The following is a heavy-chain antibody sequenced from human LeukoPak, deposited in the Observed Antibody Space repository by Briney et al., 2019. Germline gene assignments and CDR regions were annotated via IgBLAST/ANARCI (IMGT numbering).Heavy chain of an antibody. CDR1: GFTLSSYA. D-gene: IGHD3-3*01. CDR3: AKDSYDFWSGYDDAFDI. Sequence: PGGSLRLSCAASGFTLSSYAMSWVRQAPGKGLEWVSAISGSGGSTYYADSVKGRFTISRDNSKNTLYLQMNSLRAEDTAVYYCAKDSYDFWSGYDDAFDIWGQGTMVTVSS. J-gene: IGHJ3*02. V-gene: IGHV3-23*01. CDR2: ISGSGGST.